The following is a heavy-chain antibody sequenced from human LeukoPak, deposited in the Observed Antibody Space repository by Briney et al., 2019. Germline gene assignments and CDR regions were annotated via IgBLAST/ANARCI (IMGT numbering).Heavy chain of an antibody. CDR1: GFTFSDYY. CDR2: ISSSGSTI. Sequence: PGGSLRLSCAASGFTFSDYYMSWIRQAPGKGLEWVSYISSSGSTIYYADSVKGRFTISRDNAKNSLYLQMNSLRAEDTAVYYCARDTGSYYDSNLWFGPWGQGTLVTVSS. D-gene: IGHD3-22*01. CDR3: ARDTGSYYDSNLWFGP. J-gene: IGHJ5*02. V-gene: IGHV3-11*01.